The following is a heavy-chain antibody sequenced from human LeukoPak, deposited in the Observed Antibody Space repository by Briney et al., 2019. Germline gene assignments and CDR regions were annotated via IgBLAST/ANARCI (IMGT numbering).Heavy chain of an antibody. CDR3: ARTRGNASDI. D-gene: IGHD3-16*01. J-gene: IGHJ3*02. Sequence: PGGSLRLSCVGSGLTFSSDWMHWVRQAPGKGPVWVSRINTDGDSTVYADSVKGRFTISKDNAKNTLYLQMNSLRLEDTATYYCARTRGNASDIWGQGTMVTVSS. V-gene: IGHV3-74*01. CDR1: GLTFSSDW. CDR2: INTDGDST.